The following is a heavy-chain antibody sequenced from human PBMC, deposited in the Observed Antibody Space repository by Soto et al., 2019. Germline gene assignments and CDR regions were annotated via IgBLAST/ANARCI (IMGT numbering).Heavy chain of an antibody. CDR1: GYTFTGYY. Sequence: GASVKVSCKASGYTFTGYYMHWVRQAPGQGLEWMGWINPNSGGTNYAQKFKGRVTMTRDTSISTAYMELSRLRSDDTAVYYCARDRKVHQDYYYYGADVWGQGTTVTVSS. CDR2: INPNSGGT. J-gene: IGHJ6*02. CDR3: ARDRKVHQDYYYYGADV. V-gene: IGHV1-2*02.